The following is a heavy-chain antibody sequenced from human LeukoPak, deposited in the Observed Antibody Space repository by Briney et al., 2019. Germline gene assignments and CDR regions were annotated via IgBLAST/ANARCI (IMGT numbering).Heavy chain of an antibody. CDR2: ISKTGRGI. CDR1: GFNFSDYF. D-gene: IGHD5-12*01. V-gene: IGHV3-11*01. CDR3: ATVRYSTIWSFEFDN. J-gene: IGHJ4*02. Sequence: GGSLRLSCAASGFNFSDYFMSWIRQAPGKGLQWLAYISKTGRGIEYAESVRGRFTISRGNAKNSVFLQMDSLRSEDTAVYFCATVRYSTIWSFEFDNWGQGALVTVSS.